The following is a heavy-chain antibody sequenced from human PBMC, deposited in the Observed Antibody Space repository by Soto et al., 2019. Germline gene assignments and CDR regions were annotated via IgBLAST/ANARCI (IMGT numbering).Heavy chain of an antibody. J-gene: IGHJ4*01. D-gene: IGHD2-15*01. V-gene: IGHV4-39*01. Sequence: PSETLSLTCSVSGGSIRNTNYHWGWVRQPPGKGLEWIGTLYYRGATDYNPSLKSRVTISVDTSKNQVSLNVSSVTAADTAGYYCFGVLAATLDYWGRGSLVTVSS. CDR3: FGVLAATLDY. CDR2: LYYRGAT. CDR1: GGSIRNTNYH.